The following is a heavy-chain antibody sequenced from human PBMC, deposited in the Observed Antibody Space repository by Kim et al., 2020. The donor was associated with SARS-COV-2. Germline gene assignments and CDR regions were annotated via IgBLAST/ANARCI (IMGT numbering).Heavy chain of an antibody. CDR1: GFTFSSFW. Sequence: GGSLRLSCAASGFTFSSFWMSWVRQAPGKGLEWVTNIKEDGSEKYYVDSVKGRFTISRDNAKKSLYLQMNNLRVEDTAVYYCARARGVGASGFDYWGQGTLVTVSS. J-gene: IGHJ4*02. D-gene: IGHD1-26*01. CDR3: ARARGVGASGFDY. CDR2: IKEDGSEK. V-gene: IGHV3-7*03.